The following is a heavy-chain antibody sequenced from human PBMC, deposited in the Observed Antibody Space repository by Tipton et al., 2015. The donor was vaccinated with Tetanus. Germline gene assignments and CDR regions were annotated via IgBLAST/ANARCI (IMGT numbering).Heavy chain of an antibody. CDR1: GCSFPSYC. Sequence: QLVQSGAEIKKPGESLKISCQASGCSFPSYCIAWARQVPGKGLEWMGLIYPYDSTARYSPSFQGQVTISVDKSTSTAYLQWSSLRASGSAMYYCGGHDGGCQPHKIGSWGQGTLVTVS. V-gene: IGHV5-51*01. CDR2: IYPYDSTA. CDR3: GGHDGGCQPHKIGS. D-gene: IGHD4-23*01. J-gene: IGHJ4*02.